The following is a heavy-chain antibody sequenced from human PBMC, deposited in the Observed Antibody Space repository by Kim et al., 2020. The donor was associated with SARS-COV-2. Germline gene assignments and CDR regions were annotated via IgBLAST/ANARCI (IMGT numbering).Heavy chain of an antibody. CDR3: ARDSGWSPPRAFDI. J-gene: IGHJ3*02. V-gene: IGHV4-31*03. Sequence: SETLSLTCTVSGGSISSGGYYWSWIRQHPGKGLEWIGYIYYSGSTYYNPSLKSRVTISVDTSKNQFSLKLSSVTAADTAVYYCARDSGWSPPRAFDIWGQGTMVTVSS. CDR2: IYYSGST. CDR1: GGSISSGGYY. D-gene: IGHD2-15*01.